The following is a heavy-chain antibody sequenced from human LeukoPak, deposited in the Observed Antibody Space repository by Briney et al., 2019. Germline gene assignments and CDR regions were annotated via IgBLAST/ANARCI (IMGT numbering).Heavy chain of an antibody. D-gene: IGHD3-16*01. V-gene: IGHV3-53*01. CDR1: GFILSSSY. Sequence: GGSLRLSCAASGFILSSSYMSWDRQAPGKGLEWVSAIRSGGDTYYADSVKGRFTISRDISKNTLYLQMSSLRAEDTAVYYCARYQGMMWGQGTLVTVSS. J-gene: IGHJ4*02. CDR3: ARYQGMM. CDR2: IRSGGDT.